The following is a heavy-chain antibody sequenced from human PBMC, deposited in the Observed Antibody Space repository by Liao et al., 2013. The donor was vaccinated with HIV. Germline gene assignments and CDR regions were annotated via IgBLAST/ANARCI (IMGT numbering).Heavy chain of an antibody. CDR3: AREGIAVAGPYYYYYMDV. CDR1: GGSMSSSSYY. V-gene: IGHV4-39*07. D-gene: IGHD6-19*01. CDR2: IYYSGST. J-gene: IGHJ6*03. Sequence: QLQLQESGPGLVKPSETLSLICTVSGGSMSSSSYYWGWIRQPPGKGLEWIGSIYYSGSTYYNPSLKSRVTISVDTSKNQFSLKLSSVTAADTAVYYCAREGIAVAGPYYYYYMDVWGKGTTVTVSS.